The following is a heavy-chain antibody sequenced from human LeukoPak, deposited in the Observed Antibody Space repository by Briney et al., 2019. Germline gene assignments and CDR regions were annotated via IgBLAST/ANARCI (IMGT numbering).Heavy chain of an antibody. CDR2: ISYDGSNK. CDR1: RFTFSSYA. V-gene: IGHV3-30-3*01. J-gene: IGHJ4*02. Sequence: GGSLRLSCAASRFTFSSYAMHWVRQAPGRGLEWVAVISYDGSNKYYADSVKGRFTISRDNSKNTLYLQMNSLRAEDTAVYYCARVGEDGYNYFNYWGQGTLVTVSS. D-gene: IGHD5-24*01. CDR3: ARVGEDGYNYFNY.